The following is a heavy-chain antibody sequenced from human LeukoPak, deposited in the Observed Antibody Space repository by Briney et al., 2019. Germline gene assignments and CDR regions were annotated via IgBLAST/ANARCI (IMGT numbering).Heavy chain of an antibody. Sequence: GGSLRLFCAASGFTFSSYAMNWVRQAPGTGLEWVSAISGSGGSTYYADSVKGRFTISRDNSKNTLYLQMNSLRAEDTAVYYRAKDREVYSSSWYGGNWFDPWGQGTLVTVSS. CDR1: GFTFSSYA. CDR3: AKDREVYSSSWYGGNWFDP. D-gene: IGHD6-13*01. CDR2: ISGSGGST. V-gene: IGHV3-23*01. J-gene: IGHJ5*02.